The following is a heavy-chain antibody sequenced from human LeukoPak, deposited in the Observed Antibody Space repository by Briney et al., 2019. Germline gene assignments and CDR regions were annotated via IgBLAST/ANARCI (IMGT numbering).Heavy chain of an antibody. CDR2: IYYSGST. Sequence: SETLSLTCTVSGGSISSGGYYWSWIRQHPGKGLEWIGYIYYSGSTYYNPSLKSRVTISVDTSKNQFSLKLSSVTAADTAVYYCAGVDILTGYYLDYWGQGTLVTVSS. CDR1: GGSISSGGYY. CDR3: AGVDILTGYYLDY. J-gene: IGHJ4*02. V-gene: IGHV4-31*03. D-gene: IGHD3-9*01.